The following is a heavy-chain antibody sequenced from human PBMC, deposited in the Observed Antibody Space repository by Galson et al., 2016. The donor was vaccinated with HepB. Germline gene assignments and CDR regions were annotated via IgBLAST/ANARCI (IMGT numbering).Heavy chain of an antibody. D-gene: IGHD1-26*01. CDR3: ARGKGGSFLDH. Sequence: SLRLSCAASGFIFSDYYMSWIRQTPGKGLEWLAHISSRGATIYYPDSLKGRFTISRDNAKNSLYLQMNSLRAEDTAVYYCARGKGGSFLDHWGPGAQVTVSS. V-gene: IGHV3-11*01. CDR2: ISSRGATI. CDR1: GFIFSDYY. J-gene: IGHJ4*02.